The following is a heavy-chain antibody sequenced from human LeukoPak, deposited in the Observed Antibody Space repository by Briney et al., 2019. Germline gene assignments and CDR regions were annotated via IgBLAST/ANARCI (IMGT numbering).Heavy chain of an antibody. D-gene: IGHD3-10*01. Sequence: PGGSLRLSCAASGFTFSSYSMNWVRQAPGKGLVWVSRINSDGSSTSYADSVKGRFTISRDNAKNTLYLQMNSLRAEDTAVYYCARVPVWFGEFHFDYWGQGTLVTVSS. V-gene: IGHV3-74*01. J-gene: IGHJ4*02. CDR1: GFTFSSYS. CDR3: ARVPVWFGEFHFDY. CDR2: INSDGSST.